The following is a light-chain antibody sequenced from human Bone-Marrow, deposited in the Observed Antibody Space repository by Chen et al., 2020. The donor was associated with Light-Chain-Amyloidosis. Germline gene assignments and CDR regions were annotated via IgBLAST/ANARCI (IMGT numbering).Light chain of an antibody. CDR1: SSNIGKNH. CDR3: AAWEDSLTGPV. V-gene: IGLV1-47*01. J-gene: IGLJ3*02. CDR2: VSD. Sequence: QSILIQPPSASGTAGQWVTMSCSGKSSNIGKNHVYWYQQFPGMAPKLLIYVSDQRSSGVPDRFSAAKSGISASLDINGRRSEDEADYYGAAWEDSLTGPVFGGGTKLTVL.